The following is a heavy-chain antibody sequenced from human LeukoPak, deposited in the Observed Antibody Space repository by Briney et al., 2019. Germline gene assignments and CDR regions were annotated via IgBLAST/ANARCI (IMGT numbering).Heavy chain of an antibody. D-gene: IGHD3-3*01. CDR3: ARDRWSGSQRHFDY. CDR2: IIGSGGIT. CDR1: GFTFSSYA. J-gene: IGHJ4*02. V-gene: IGHV3-23*01. Sequence: GGSLRLSCAASGFTFSSYAMNWVRQAPGKGLEWVSVIIGSGGITYYADSVKGRFTISRDNFKNTLYLQMNRLRAEDTALYYCARDRWSGSQRHFDYWGQGTLVTVSS.